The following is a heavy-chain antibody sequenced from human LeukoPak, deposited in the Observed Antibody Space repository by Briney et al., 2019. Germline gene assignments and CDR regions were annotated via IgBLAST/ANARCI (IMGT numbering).Heavy chain of an antibody. V-gene: IGHV4-30-4*01. CDR3: ARGVVVAAIHDYYFDY. Sequence: ASETLSLTCTVSGGSISSGDYYWSWIRQPPGKGLEWIGYIYYSGSTYYNPSLNSRVTISVDTSTDQFSLKLSSVTAADTAVYYCARGVVVAAIHDYYFDYWGQGTLVTVSS. CDR2: IYYSGST. CDR1: GGSISSGDYY. D-gene: IGHD2-15*01. J-gene: IGHJ4*02.